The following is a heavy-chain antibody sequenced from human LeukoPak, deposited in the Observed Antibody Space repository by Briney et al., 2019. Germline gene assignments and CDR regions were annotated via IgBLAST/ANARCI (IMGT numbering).Heavy chain of an antibody. CDR1: GYTFTNYG. Sequence: ASVKVSFKASGYTFTNYGISWVRQAPGQGREWMGWISAYNGNTNYAQKLQGRVTMTTDTSTSTAYMELRSLRSDDTAVYYCARDQGVGATAANWFDPWGQGTLVTVSS. CDR2: ISAYNGNT. J-gene: IGHJ5*02. V-gene: IGHV1-18*01. CDR3: ARDQGVGATAANWFDP. D-gene: IGHD1-26*01.